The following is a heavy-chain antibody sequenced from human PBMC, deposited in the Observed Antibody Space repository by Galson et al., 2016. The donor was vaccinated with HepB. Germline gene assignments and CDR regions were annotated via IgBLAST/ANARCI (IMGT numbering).Heavy chain of an antibody. V-gene: IGHV3-30*18. D-gene: IGHD6-13*01. CDR1: GFNFSNYG. CDR3: AKVIGSRWNDWRVAKFDR. J-gene: IGHJ5*02. CDR2: ISFDGSDE. Sequence: SLRLSCAASGFNFSNYGMHWVRQAPGKGLEWVAVISFDGSDENYADSVKGRCTISRDNAKNTLYLQINSLGAEDTAAYYCAKVIGSRWNDWRVAKFDRWGQGTLVTVS.